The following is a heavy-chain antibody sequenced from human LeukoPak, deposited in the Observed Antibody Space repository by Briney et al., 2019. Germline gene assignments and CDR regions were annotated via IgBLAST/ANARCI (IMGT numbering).Heavy chain of an antibody. CDR1: GGSISHYY. D-gene: IGHD5-18*01. J-gene: IGHJ3*02. Sequence: SETLSLTCTVSGGSISHYYWSWIRQSPGKGLEWIGYIYYSGTTNYNPSLKSRVTISVDTSKNQFSLKLSSVTAADTAVYYCARGRREYSYNMGAFDIWGQGTMVTVSS. CDR3: ARGRREYSYNMGAFDI. V-gene: IGHV4-59*12. CDR2: IYYSGTT.